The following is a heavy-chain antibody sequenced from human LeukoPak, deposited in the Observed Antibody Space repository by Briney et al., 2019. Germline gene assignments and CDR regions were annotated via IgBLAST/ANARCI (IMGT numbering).Heavy chain of an antibody. CDR1: GSTFSSYS. CDR3: ARDSSGYSNFDY. Sequence: GGSLRLSCAASGSTFSSYSMNWVRRAPGKGLEWVSSISSSSSYIHYADSVKGRFTISRDNAKNSLYLQMNSLRAEDTAVYYCARDSSGYSNFDYWGQGTLVTVSS. CDR2: ISSSSSYI. D-gene: IGHD3-22*01. J-gene: IGHJ4*02. V-gene: IGHV3-21*01.